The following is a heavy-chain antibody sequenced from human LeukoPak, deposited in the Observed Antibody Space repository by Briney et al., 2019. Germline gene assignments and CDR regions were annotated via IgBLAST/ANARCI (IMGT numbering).Heavy chain of an antibody. CDR3: ARHGRSDWRDGDDAFDI. V-gene: IGHV4-59*08. Sequence: PSETLPLTCTVSGGSISSYYWSWIRQPPGKGLEWIGYIYYSGSTNYNPSLKSRVTISVDTSKNQFSLKLSSVTAADTAVYYCARHGRSDWRDGDDAFDIWGQGTMVTVSS. D-gene: IGHD5-24*01. J-gene: IGHJ3*02. CDR1: GGSISSYY. CDR2: IYYSGST.